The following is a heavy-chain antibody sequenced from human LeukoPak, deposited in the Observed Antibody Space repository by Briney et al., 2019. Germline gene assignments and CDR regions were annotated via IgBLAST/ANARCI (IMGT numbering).Heavy chain of an antibody. CDR2: IYHGGTT. J-gene: IGHJ4*02. D-gene: IGHD6-19*01. CDR1: GGSLSSYH. V-gene: IGHV4-59*01. CDR3: ARGTLYSGWSYYFDY. Sequence: PSETLSLTCTVSGGSLSSYHWNWIRQAPGKRLEWIGYIYHGGTTNYNPSLKSRVSMSADTSKNRFSLRLRSVTTADTAMYYCARGTLYSGWSYYFDYWGQGSQVTVSS.